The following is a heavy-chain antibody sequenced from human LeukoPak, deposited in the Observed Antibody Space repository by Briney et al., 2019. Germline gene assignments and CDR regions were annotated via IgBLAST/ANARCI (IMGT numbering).Heavy chain of an antibody. CDR1: GFTFSSYW. V-gene: IGHV3-74*01. Sequence: GGSLRLSCAASGFTFSSYWMHWVRQAPGKGLVWVSRINSDGSSTNYADSVKGRFTISRDNAKNTLYLQMNSLRVEDTAVYYCARGPYYYDESYWGQGTLVTVSS. CDR2: INSDGSST. CDR3: ARGPYYYDESY. J-gene: IGHJ4*02. D-gene: IGHD3-22*01.